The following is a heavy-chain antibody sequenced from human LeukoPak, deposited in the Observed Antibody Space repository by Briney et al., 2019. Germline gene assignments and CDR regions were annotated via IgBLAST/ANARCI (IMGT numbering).Heavy chain of an antibody. J-gene: IGHJ4*02. CDR2: MNPNSGDT. Sequence: ASVKVSCKASGYTFTSYDINWVRQATGQGLEWMGWMNPNSGDTGYAQKFQGRVTMTRDTSISTAYMELNSLRSEDTAVYYCARGFSGYDTNDFAFSYYWGQGTPVTVSS. CDR3: ARGFSGYDTNDFAFSYY. CDR1: GYTFTSYD. V-gene: IGHV1-8*01. D-gene: IGHD3-3*01.